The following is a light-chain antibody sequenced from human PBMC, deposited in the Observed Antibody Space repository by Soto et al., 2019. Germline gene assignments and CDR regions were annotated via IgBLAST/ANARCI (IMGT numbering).Light chain of an antibody. J-gene: IGKJ1*01. CDR2: GAS. CDR1: QSVGSN. V-gene: IGKV3-15*01. Sequence: EIVMTQSPATLSVSPGEGATLSCRASQSVGSNLAWYQQKPGQAPMLLIYGASTRATGIPDRFSGSGSGTDFTLTISRLEPEDFAVYYCQQYNNWPRTLGQGTKVDIK. CDR3: QQYNNWPRT.